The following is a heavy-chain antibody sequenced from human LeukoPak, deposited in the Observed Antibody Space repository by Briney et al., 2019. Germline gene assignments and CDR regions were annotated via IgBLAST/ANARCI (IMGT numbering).Heavy chain of an antibody. CDR1: GGSFSGYY. J-gene: IGHJ4*02. V-gene: IGHV4-34*01. Sequence: PSETLSLTCAVYGGSFSGYYWSWIRQPPGKGLEWIGEINHSGSTNYNPSLKSRVTISVDTSKNQSSLKLSSVTAADTAVYYCASLYSSSHDYWGQGTLVTVSS. D-gene: IGHD6-13*01. CDR3: ASLYSSSHDY. CDR2: INHSGST.